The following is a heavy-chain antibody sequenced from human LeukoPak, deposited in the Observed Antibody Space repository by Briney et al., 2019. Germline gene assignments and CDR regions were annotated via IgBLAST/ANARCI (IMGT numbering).Heavy chain of an antibody. V-gene: IGHV4-34*01. Sequence: PSETLSLTCAVYGGSFSGYYWSWIRQPPGKGLEWIGEINHSGSANYNPSLKSRVTISVDTSKNQFSLKLSSVTAADTAVYYCARHPGGAVAGTYYYYYYYMDVWGKGTTVTISS. CDR2: INHSGSA. J-gene: IGHJ6*03. CDR3: ARHPGGAVAGTYYYYYYYMDV. D-gene: IGHD6-19*01. CDR1: GGSFSGYY.